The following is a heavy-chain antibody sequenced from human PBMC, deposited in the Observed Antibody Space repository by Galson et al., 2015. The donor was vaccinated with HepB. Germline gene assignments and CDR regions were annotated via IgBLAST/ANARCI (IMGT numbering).Heavy chain of an antibody. CDR1: GGTFSSYA. J-gene: IGHJ5*02. D-gene: IGHD3-16*01. CDR2: IIPIFGTA. V-gene: IGHV1-69*13. Sequence: SVKVSCKASGGTFSSYAISWVRQAPGQGLEWMGGIIPIFGTANYAQKFQGRVTITADESTSTAYMELSSLRSEDTAVYYCAREKVEVRGTYNWFDPWGQGTLVTVSS. CDR3: AREKVEVRGTYNWFDP.